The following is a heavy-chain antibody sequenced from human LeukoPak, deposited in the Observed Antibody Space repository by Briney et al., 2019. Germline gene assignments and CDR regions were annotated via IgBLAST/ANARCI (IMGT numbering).Heavy chain of an antibody. CDR3: AREIMVRGVITRSFYMDV. J-gene: IGHJ6*03. D-gene: IGHD3-10*01. V-gene: IGHV1-2*02. CDR1: GYTFTGYY. Sequence: ASVKVPCKASGYTFTGYYMHWVRQAPGQGLEWMGWINPNSGGTNYAQKFQGRVTMTRDTSISTAYMELSRLRSDDTAVYYCAREIMVRGVITRSFYMDVWGKGTTVTVSS. CDR2: INPNSGGT.